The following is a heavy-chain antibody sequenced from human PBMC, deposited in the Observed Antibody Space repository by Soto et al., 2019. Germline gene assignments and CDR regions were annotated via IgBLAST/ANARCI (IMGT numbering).Heavy chain of an antibody. Sequence: GGSLRLSCAASGFTFSSYAMSWVRQAPGKGLEWVSAISGSGGSTYYADSVKGRFTISRDNSKNTLYLQMNSLRAEDTAVYYCAKGHDYGDYMFAFDYWGQGTQVTVSS. V-gene: IGHV3-23*01. D-gene: IGHD4-17*01. CDR1: GFTFSSYA. CDR3: AKGHDYGDYMFAFDY. J-gene: IGHJ4*02. CDR2: ISGSGGST.